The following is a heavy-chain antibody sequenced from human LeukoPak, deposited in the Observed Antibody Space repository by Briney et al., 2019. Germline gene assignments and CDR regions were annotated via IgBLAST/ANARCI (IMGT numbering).Heavy chain of an antibody. V-gene: IGHV3-9*01. D-gene: IGHD1-7*01. CDR2: ISWNSGSI. CDR3: AKDSGSTELNWFDP. CDR1: GFTFDDYA. J-gene: IGHJ5*02. Sequence: PGRSLRLSCAASGFTFDDYAMHWVRQAPGKGLEWVSGISWNSGSIGYADSVKGRFTISGDNAKNSLYLQMNSLRAEDTALYYCAKDSGSTELNWFDPWGQGTLVTVSS.